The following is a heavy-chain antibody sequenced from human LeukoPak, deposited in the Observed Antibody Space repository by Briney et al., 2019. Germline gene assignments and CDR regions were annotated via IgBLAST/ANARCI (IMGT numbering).Heavy chain of an antibody. D-gene: IGHD3-22*01. V-gene: IGHV4-34*01. CDR3: AREPHSDRSDSPHDAFAI. CDR2: INHSGST. Sequence: SETLSLTCAVYGGSVRGYYWNWIRQPPGKGLEWIGEINHSGSTNYNPSLKSRVTISVDPSKNQFSLKLSSVTAADTAVYYCAREPHSDRSDSPHDAFAIWGQGTMITVSS. CDR1: GGSVRGYY. J-gene: IGHJ3*02.